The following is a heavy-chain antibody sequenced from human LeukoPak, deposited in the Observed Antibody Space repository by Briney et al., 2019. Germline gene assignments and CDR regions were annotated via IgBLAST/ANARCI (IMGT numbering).Heavy chain of an antibody. Sequence: PSETLSLTCTVSGGSISSSSYYWGWIRQPPGKGLEWIGSIYYSGSTYYNPSLKSRVTISVDTSKNQFSLKLSSVTAADTAVYYCASYTPRHYYDISGFDYWGQGTLVTVSS. CDR3: ASYTPRHYYDISGFDY. D-gene: IGHD3-22*01. CDR2: IYYSGST. V-gene: IGHV4-39*01. J-gene: IGHJ4*02. CDR1: GGSISSSSYY.